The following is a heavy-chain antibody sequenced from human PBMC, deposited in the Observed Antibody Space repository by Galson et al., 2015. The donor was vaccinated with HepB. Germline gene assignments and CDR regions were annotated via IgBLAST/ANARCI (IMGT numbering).Heavy chain of an antibody. CDR3: ARGGGSYNV. D-gene: IGHD2-15*01. J-gene: IGHJ4*02. CDR1: GFSFNNYA. V-gene: IGHV3-21*06. CDR2: INSGSTSI. Sequence: SLRLSCAASGFSFNNYAMNWVRQAPGKGLAWVSSINSGSTSISYADSMKGRFTISRDNAKNSLYLQMNSLRVEDTAVYYCARGGGSYNVWGQGTLVTVSS.